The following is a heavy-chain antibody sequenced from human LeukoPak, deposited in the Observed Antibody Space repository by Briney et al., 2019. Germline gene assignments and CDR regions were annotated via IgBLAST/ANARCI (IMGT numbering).Heavy chain of an antibody. CDR2: IWNDGSNK. D-gene: IGHD3-10*01. CDR3: ARASGPFDY. J-gene: IGHJ4*02. V-gene: IGHV3-33*01. CDR1: GFTFSTYG. Sequence: PGRSLRLSCAASGFTFSTYGMHWVRQAPGKGLEWVAVIWNDGSNKYYADSVKGRFTISRDNSKNTLYLQMNSLRAEDTAVYSCARASGPFDYWGQGTLVTVSP.